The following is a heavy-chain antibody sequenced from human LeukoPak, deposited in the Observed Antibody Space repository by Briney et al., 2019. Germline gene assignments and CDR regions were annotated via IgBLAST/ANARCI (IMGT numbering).Heavy chain of an antibody. V-gene: IGHV3-21*04. CDR1: GFTFSTYN. D-gene: IGHD5-18*01. CDR2: ITSSSSYI. J-gene: IGHJ4*02. Sequence: GGSLRLSCAASGFTFSTYNMIWVRQAPGKGLEGVSSITSSSSYIYYADSVKGRFTISRDNAKNSLYLQMNSLRAEDTALYYCAKDSSSGVDTTMVMHYWGQGTLVTVSS. CDR3: AKDSSSGVDTTMVMHY.